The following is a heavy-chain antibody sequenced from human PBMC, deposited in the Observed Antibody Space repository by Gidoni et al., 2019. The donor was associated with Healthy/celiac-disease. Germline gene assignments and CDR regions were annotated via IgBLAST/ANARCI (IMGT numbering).Heavy chain of an antibody. CDR1: GYTFTSYA. J-gene: IGHJ4*02. V-gene: IGHV1-3*01. CDR3: ARGDIAARGMGVFDY. Sequence: QVQLVQSGAEVKKPGASVKVSCKASGYTFTSYAMHWVRQAPGQRLEWMGWINAGNGNTKYSQKFQGRVTITRDTPASTAYMELSSLRSEDTAVYYCARGDIAARGMGVFDYWGQGTLVTVSS. CDR2: INAGNGNT. D-gene: IGHD6-6*01.